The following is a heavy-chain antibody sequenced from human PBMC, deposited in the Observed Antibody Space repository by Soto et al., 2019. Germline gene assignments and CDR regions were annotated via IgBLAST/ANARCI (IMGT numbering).Heavy chain of an antibody. CDR3: ARESAAVIEKYYYYGMDV. D-gene: IGHD6-13*01. CDR1: GGSISSGGYY. CDR2: IYYSGST. Sequence: SLTCTVSGGSISSGGYYWSWIRQHPGKGLEWIGYIYYSGSTYYNPSLKSRVTISVDTSKNQFSLKLSSVTAADTAVYYCARESAAVIEKYYYYGMDVWGQGTTVTVSS. V-gene: IGHV4-31*03. J-gene: IGHJ6*02.